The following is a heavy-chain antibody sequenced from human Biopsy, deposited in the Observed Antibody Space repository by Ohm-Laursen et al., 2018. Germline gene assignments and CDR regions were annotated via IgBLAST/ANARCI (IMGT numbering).Heavy chain of an antibody. Sequence: SLRLSCTAPGFTFTSYWMSWVRQVPGKGLEWVANIKQDGREKYYVDSVKGRFTVSRDNTKNTLYLQMNSLRAADTAIYFCATELLPPGVGGPWLDSWGQGTPVTVSS. V-gene: IGHV3-7*04. J-gene: IGHJ5*01. CDR3: ATELLPPGVGGPWLDS. CDR2: IKQDGREK. D-gene: IGHD3-16*01. CDR1: GFTFTSYW.